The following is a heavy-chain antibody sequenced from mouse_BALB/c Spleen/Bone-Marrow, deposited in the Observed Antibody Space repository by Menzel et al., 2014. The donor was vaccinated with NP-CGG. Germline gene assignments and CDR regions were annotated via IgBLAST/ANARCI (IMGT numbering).Heavy chain of an antibody. Sequence: VQLQQSGPGLVKPSQSLSLTCTVTGYSITSDYAWNWIRPFPGNKLEWMGYISHSGSTSFNPSLKSRISITRDTSKNQFFLQLNSVTTEDTATYYCARDYYGSSSYWYFDVWGAGTMVTVSS. D-gene: IGHD1-1*01. CDR2: ISHSGST. J-gene: IGHJ1*01. V-gene: IGHV3-2*02. CDR3: ARDYYGSSSYWYFDV. CDR1: GYSITSDYA.